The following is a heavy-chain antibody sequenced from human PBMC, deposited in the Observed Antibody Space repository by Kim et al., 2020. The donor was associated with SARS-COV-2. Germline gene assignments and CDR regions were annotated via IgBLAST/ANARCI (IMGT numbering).Heavy chain of an antibody. J-gene: IGHJ6*02. Sequence: GGSLRLSCAASGFTFSTFSMNWVRQAPGKGLEWVSSISITSNYIYYAASVKGRFTISRDNAKNSLSLQMNSLRAEDTAIYYCARDREMTTTWGYYYGMDVGGQGTTVTVSS. V-gene: IGHV3-21*01. CDR1: GFTFSTFS. CDR2: ISITSNYI. D-gene: IGHD4-4*01. CDR3: ARDREMTTTWGYYYGMDV.